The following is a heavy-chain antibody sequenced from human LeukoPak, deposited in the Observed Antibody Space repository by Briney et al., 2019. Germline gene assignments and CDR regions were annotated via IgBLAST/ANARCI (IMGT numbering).Heavy chain of an antibody. CDR2: IYTSGGT. J-gene: IGHJ4*02. V-gene: IGHV4-4*09. CDR3: ARLTHLSTSPDRYYLDY. CDR1: GDSISSYY. Sequence: SETLSLTCTVSGDSISSYYWSWIRQPPGKGLEWIGYIYTSGGTNYIPSLKRRVTISIDTSKNQFSLKLSSVTAADSAVYYCARLTHLSTSPDRYYLDYWGQGTLVTVSS. D-gene: IGHD6-6*01.